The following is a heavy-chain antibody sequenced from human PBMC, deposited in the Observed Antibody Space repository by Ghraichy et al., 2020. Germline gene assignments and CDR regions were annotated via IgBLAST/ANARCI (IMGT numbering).Heavy chain of an antibody. D-gene: IGHD2-2*03. CDR1: GYTFFSYS. CDR2: ISPYNGHT. Sequence: ASVKVSCKASGYTFFSYSIAWVRQAPGQGLEWMGGISPYNGHTNYAERFHDRVTMTTDTSTATAYMELRSLRPDDTAVYYCARDRNGYCSSSNCYGNIFDYWGQGTVVAVAS. CDR3: ARDRNGYCSSSNCYGNIFDY. V-gene: IGHV1-18*04. J-gene: IGHJ4*02.